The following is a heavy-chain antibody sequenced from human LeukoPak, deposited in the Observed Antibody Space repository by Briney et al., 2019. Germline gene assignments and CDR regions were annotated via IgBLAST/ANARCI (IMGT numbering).Heavy chain of an antibody. CDR1: GGSISSYY. CDR2: IYYSGST. V-gene: IGHV4-59*08. D-gene: IGHD2-2*02. J-gene: IGHJ4*02. Sequence: SETLSLTCTVSGGSISSYYWSWIRQPPGKGLEWIGYIYYSGSTNYNPSLKSRVTISVDTSKNQFSLKLSSVTAADTAVYYCARVYVVPAAISSFDYWGQGTLVTVSS. CDR3: ARVYVVPAAISSFDY.